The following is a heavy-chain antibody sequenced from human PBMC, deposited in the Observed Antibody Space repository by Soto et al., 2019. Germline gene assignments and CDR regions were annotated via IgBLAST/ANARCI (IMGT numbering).Heavy chain of an antibody. V-gene: IGHV4-39*01. CDR1: GDFISNTAYY. J-gene: IGHJ4*01. CDR3: ARPRYSFGTSGYYPSDY. Sequence: SETLSLTCSVSGDFISNTAYYRAWVRQAPGKGLEWVGSTYFSGSGTSHYNPSLKSRVTISVDTSKNQFSLKLTSVTAADTAVYYCARPRYSFGTSGYYPSDYWGHGTLVTFSS. CDR2: TYFSGSGTS. D-gene: IGHD3-22*01.